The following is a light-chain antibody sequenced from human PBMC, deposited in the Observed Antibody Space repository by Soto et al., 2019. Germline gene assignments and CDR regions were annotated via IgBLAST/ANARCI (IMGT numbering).Light chain of an antibody. V-gene: IGKV1-39*01. CDR2: AAS. CDR1: QSISNY. J-gene: IGKJ1*01. Sequence: DIHMTQSPSSLSASVGDRVTISCRASQSISNYLNWYRQKPGKAPQLLIYAASNLPSGVPSRFSGSGSGTDFTLTISSMQLEDFATYYCQQGYATPLTFGQGTKVEIK. CDR3: QQGYATPLT.